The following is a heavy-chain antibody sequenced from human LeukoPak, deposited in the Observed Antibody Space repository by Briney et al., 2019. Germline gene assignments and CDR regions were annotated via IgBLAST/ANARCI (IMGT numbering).Heavy chain of an antibody. Sequence: GASVKVSCKASGYTFTSYDINWVRQATGQGLEWMGWMNPNSGNTGYAQKFQGRVTMTRNTSVSTAYMELSSLRSEDTAVYYCARGGYCSSTSCYTGYNWFDPWGQGTLVTVSS. CDR1: GYTFTSYD. CDR3: ARGGYCSSTSCYTGYNWFDP. V-gene: IGHV1-8*01. D-gene: IGHD2-2*02. CDR2: MNPNSGNT. J-gene: IGHJ5*02.